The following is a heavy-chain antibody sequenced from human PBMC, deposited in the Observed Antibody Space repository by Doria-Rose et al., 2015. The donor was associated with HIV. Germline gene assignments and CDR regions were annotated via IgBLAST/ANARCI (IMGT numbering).Heavy chain of an antibody. CDR2: IFSDDER. CDR1: GVSLSSPGMG. CDR3: ARIKSSRWYHKCYFDF. J-gene: IGHJ4*02. Sequence: QVTLKESGPVLVKPTETLTLTCTVSGVSLSSPGMGVSWIRQPPGKALEWLANIFSDDERSYKTSLKSRLTISRGTSKRQVVLTMTDMDPVDTATYYCARIKSSRWYHKCYFDFWGQGTLVIVSA. V-gene: IGHV2-26*01. D-gene: IGHD6-13*01.